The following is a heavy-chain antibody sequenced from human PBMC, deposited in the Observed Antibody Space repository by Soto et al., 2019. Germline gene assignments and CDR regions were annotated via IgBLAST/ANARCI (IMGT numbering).Heavy chain of an antibody. CDR3: ARAVGGYYYDSSRSVRYYYYYGMDV. Sequence: QVQLVQSGAEVKKPGASVKVSCKASGYTFTSYGISWVRQAPGQGLEWMGWISAYNGNTNYAQKLQGRVTMTTDTTTSTAYMELRSLRSDDTAVYYCARAVGGYYYDSSRSVRYYYYYGMDVWGQGTTFTVSS. J-gene: IGHJ6*01. D-gene: IGHD3-22*01. CDR1: GYTFTSYG. CDR2: ISAYNGNT. V-gene: IGHV1-18*01.